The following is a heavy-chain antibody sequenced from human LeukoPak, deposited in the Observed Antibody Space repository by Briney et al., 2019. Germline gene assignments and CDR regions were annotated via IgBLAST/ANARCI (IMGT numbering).Heavy chain of an antibody. J-gene: IGHJ4*02. CDR3: ARDHCSSTSCYAGFDY. Sequence: ASVKVSCKASGYTFTSYYMHWARQAPGQGLEWMGIINPSGGSTSYAQKFQGRVTMTRDTSTSTVYMELSSLRSEDTAVYYCARDHCSSTSCYAGFDYWGQGTLVTVSS. D-gene: IGHD2-2*01. V-gene: IGHV1-46*01. CDR1: GYTFTSYY. CDR2: INPSGGST.